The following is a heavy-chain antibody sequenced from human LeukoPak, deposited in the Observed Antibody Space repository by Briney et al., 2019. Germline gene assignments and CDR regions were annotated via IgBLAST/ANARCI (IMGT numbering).Heavy chain of an antibody. V-gene: IGHV3-23*01. CDR2: VSGSGATT. J-gene: IGHJ4*02. Sequence: PGGSVTLSCAASGFTFSNYAMRWLRQDPGKGLAWVAPVSGSGATTYYPASVKGRFTISRHNSKTPRYLQMSSLRVDHTAVYYCARDAGRFPTSPTDSWGQASLVTVSS. D-gene: IGHD2-21*01. CDR1: GFTFSNYA. CDR3: ARDAGRFPTSPTDS.